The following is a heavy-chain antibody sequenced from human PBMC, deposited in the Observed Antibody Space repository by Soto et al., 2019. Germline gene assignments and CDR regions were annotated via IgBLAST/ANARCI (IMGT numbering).Heavy chain of an antibody. D-gene: IGHD4-17*01. CDR3: ARGDYGDYAYAFDI. Sequence: GGSLRLSCAASGFTFSSYGMHWVRQAPGKGLEWVAVIWYDGSNKYYADSVKGRFTISRDNSKNTLYLQMNSLRAEDTAVYYCARGDYGDYAYAFDIWGQGTMVTVSS. CDR1: GFTFSSYG. J-gene: IGHJ3*02. V-gene: IGHV3-33*01. CDR2: IWYDGSNK.